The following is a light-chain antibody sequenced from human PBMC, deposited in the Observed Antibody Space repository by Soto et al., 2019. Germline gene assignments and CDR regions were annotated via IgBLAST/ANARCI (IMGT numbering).Light chain of an antibody. V-gene: IGKV3-20*01. CDR3: QQYGSSLYT. CDR2: GAS. CDR1: QSISSSY. J-gene: IGKJ2*01. Sequence: EIVLTQSPGTLSLSPGERATLSCRASQSISSSYLAWYQQKPGQAPRLLIYGASSRATGIPDRFSGSGSGTDFTLTNSRLEPEDFVVYYCQQYGSSLYTFGQGTKLEIK.